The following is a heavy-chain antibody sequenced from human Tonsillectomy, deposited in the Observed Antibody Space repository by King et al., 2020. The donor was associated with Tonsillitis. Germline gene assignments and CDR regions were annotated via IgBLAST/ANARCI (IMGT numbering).Heavy chain of an antibody. V-gene: IGHV5-51*01. CDR1: AYSFTSYW. CDR2: IYPCDSDT. CDR3: ARQVYSSGWYLDY. J-gene: IGHJ4*02. Sequence: QLVQSGAEVKKPGEALRISCKGSAYSFTSYWIAWVRQIPGKGLEWMGIIYPCDSDTTYSPSFQGQVTFSADKSISTAYLHWSSLKASDTAMFYWARQVYSSGWYLDYWGQGTLVTVSS. D-gene: IGHD6-19*01.